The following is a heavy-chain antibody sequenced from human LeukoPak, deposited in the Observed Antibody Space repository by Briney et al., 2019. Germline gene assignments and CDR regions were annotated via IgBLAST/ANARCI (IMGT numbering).Heavy chain of an antibody. CDR2: IKQDGSEK. CDR3: ARDILSGMGAFDI. Sequence: GGSLRLSCAASGFTFSRHAMNWVRQAPGKGLEWVANIKQDGSEKYYVDSVKGRFTISRDNAKNSLYLQMNSLRAEDTAVYYCARDILSGMGAFDIWGQGTMVTVSS. J-gene: IGHJ3*02. CDR1: GFTFSRHA. D-gene: IGHD3-16*02. V-gene: IGHV3-7*03.